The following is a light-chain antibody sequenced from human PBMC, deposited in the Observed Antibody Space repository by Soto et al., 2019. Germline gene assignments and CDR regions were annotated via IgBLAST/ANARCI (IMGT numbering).Light chain of an antibody. V-gene: IGLV2-14*01. CDR2: DVS. Sequence: QSALTQPASVSGSPGQSITISCTGTSSDVGGYNYVSWYRQHPGKAPKLMIYDVSNRPSGVSNRFSGSKSGNTASLTISVLQAEDEADYYCSSYTSSSTSFGTGTKVTVL. J-gene: IGLJ1*01. CDR1: SSDVGGYNY. CDR3: SSYTSSSTS.